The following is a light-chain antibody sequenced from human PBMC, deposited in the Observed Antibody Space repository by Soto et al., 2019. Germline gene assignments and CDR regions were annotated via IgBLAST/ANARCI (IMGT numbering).Light chain of an antibody. CDR1: QSVDSS. Sequence: EIRVNRTPYALTCSLGDRVPLTFRASQSVDSSLAWYQQRPGKAPRILIYRASSWATGIPARFRGSGSGTKFTLTISSLPSDDFASFSCQHLNNWWTFGQGTKVDI. J-gene: IGKJ1*01. V-gene: IGKV3-15*01. CDR3: QHLNNWWT. CDR2: RAS.